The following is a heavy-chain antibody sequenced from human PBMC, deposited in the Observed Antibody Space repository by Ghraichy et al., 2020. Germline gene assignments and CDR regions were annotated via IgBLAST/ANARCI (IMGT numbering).Heavy chain of an antibody. D-gene: IGHD4-11*01. V-gene: IGHV4-61*08. CDR2: IYYSGST. Sequence: SETLSLTCTVSGGFVSSGDYYWSWIRQPPGKGLEWIGNIYYSGSTNYNPSLKSRVTISVDTSKNQFSLKLSSVTAADTAVFYCARSRQDDYSNSEGALFDDWGQGTLVTVSS. CDR1: GGFVSSGDYY. J-gene: IGHJ4*02. CDR3: ARSRQDDYSNSEGALFDD.